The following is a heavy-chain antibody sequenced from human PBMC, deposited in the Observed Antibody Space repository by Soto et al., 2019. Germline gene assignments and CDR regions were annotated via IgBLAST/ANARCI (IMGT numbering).Heavy chain of an antibody. Sequence: GGSLRLSCAASGFTFSSYSMSWVRQAPGKGLEWLSFISSSSSTIYYADSVKGRFTISRDNGKNSLDLQMNGLRDEDTAVYYCARDPPYYYDSTRYFYYALDVWGQGTTVTVSS. CDR2: ISSSSSTI. CDR1: GFTFSSYS. D-gene: IGHD3-22*01. J-gene: IGHJ6*02. CDR3: ARDPPYYYDSTRYFYYALDV. V-gene: IGHV3-48*02.